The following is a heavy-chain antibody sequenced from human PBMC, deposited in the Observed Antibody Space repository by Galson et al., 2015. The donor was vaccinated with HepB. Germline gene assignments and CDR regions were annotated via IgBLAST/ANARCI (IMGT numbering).Heavy chain of an antibody. CDR2: TYYRSKWYN. Sequence: CAISGDSVSSNSAAWNWIRQSPSRGLEWLGRTYYRSKWYNDYAASVKSRITINPDTSKSQFSLQLSSVTAADTAVYYCARDWALMPSYCGGDCWWFDPWGQGTLVTVSS. CDR1: GDSVSSNSAA. CDR3: ARDWALMPSYCGGDCWWFDP. V-gene: IGHV6-1*01. D-gene: IGHD2-21*01. J-gene: IGHJ5*02.